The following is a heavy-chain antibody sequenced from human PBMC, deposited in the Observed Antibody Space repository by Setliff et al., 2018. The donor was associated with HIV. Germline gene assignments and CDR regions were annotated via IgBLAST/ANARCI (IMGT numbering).Heavy chain of an antibody. CDR3: ARDYSPTFYYYDSSGTFDC. J-gene: IGHJ4*02. D-gene: IGHD3-22*01. V-gene: IGHV1-69*10. Sequence: ASVKVSCKASGGTFSSYAISWVRQAPGQGLEWMGGIIPILGIANYAQKFQGRVTITADESTSTAYMELSSLRSEDTAVYYCARDYSPTFYYYDSSGTFDCWGQGTLVTVSS. CDR1: GGTFSSYA. CDR2: IIPILGIA.